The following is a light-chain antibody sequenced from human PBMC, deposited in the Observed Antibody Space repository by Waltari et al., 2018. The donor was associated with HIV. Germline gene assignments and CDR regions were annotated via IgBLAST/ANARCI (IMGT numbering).Light chain of an antibody. J-gene: IGKJ5*01. V-gene: IGKV4-1*01. Sequence: DIVMTQSPDSLAVSLGERATINCKSSQTVLYSSNNKNYLAWYHQKPGQPPKLLIYWASTRESGVPDRFSGSGSGTDFTLTISSLQAGDVAVYYCQQYYSTPPTFGQGTRLEIK. CDR3: QQYYSTPPT. CDR2: WAS. CDR1: QTVLYSSNNKNY.